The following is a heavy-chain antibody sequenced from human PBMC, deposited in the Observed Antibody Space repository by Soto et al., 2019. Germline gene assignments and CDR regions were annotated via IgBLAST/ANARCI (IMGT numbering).Heavy chain of an antibody. J-gene: IGHJ6*02. CDR3: ARVGPYSSSWENYYYYGMDV. CDR2: MNPNSGNT. CDR1: GYTFTSYD. V-gene: IGHV1-8*01. Sequence: ASVKVSCKASGYTFTSYDINWVRQATGQGLEWMGWMNPNSGNTGYAQKLQGRVTMTTNTSTSTAYMELRSLRSDDTAVYYCARVGPYSSSWENYYYYGMDVWGQGTTVTVSS. D-gene: IGHD6-13*01.